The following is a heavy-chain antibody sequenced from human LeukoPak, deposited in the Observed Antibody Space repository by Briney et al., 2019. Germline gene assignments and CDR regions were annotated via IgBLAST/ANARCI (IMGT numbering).Heavy chain of an antibody. CDR1: GGSISSYY. V-gene: IGHV4-59*12. CDR2: IYYSGST. CDR3: ARDVDY. Sequence: SETLSLTCTVSGGSISSYYWSWIRQPPGKGLEWIGYIYYSGSTNYNPSLKSRVTISVDTSKNQFSLKLSSVTAADTAVYYCARDVDYWGQGTLVTVSS. J-gene: IGHJ4*02.